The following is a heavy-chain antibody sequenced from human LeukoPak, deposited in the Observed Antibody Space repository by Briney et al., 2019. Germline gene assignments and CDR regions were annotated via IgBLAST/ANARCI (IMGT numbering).Heavy chain of an antibody. J-gene: IGHJ4*02. CDR2: ISSSGTTI. V-gene: IGHV3-48*03. D-gene: IGHD2-2*01. Sequence: GGSLRLSCAASGFTFSSYDMNWVRQAPGKGLQWVSDISSSGTTIYYADSVKGRFTISRDNAKNSLYLQMNSLRAEDTAVYHCARKYCSTTSCLFDNWGQGTLVTVSS. CDR1: GFTFSSYD. CDR3: ARKYCSTTSCLFDN.